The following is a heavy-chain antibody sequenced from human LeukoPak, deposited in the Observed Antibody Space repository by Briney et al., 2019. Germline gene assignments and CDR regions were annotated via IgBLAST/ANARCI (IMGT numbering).Heavy chain of an antibody. CDR2: IYHSGST. V-gene: IGHV4-39*07. CDR1: GDSISTSNSY. CDR3: ATDSGYYDILFDY. J-gene: IGHJ4*02. Sequence: SETLSLTCTVSGDSISTSNSYWGWIRQPPGKGLEWIGSIYHSGSTYYNTSLKSRVTISLDTSKNQFSLRLSSVTAADTAVYYCATDSGYYDILFDYWGPGTLVTVSS. D-gene: IGHD3-22*01.